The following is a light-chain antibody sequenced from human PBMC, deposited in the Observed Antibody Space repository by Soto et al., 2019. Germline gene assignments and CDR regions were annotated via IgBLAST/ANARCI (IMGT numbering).Light chain of an antibody. Sequence: QSVLTQPASVSGSPGQSTTISCTGTSSDVGSYSLVSWYQQYPGKAPKLMIYEGSRRPSGVSNRFSGSKSGNTASLTISGLQAEDEADYYCCSDAGSRTPNVFGTGTKVPV. J-gene: IGLJ1*01. CDR3: CSDAGSRTPNV. CDR2: EGS. V-gene: IGLV2-23*01. CDR1: SSDVGSYSL.